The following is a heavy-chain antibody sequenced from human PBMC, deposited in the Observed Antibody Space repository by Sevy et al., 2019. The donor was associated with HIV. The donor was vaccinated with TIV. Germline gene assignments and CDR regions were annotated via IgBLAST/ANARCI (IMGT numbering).Heavy chain of an antibody. Sequence: GGSLRLSCAASGFTFSSYAMHWVRQAPGKGLEWVAVISYDGSNKYYADSVKGQFTISRDNSKNTLYPQMNSLRAEDTAVYYCARGDCSSTSCYSYYYGMDVWGQGTTVTVSS. CDR2: ISYDGSNK. D-gene: IGHD2-2*01. V-gene: IGHV3-30*04. CDR1: GFTFSSYA. CDR3: ARGDCSSTSCYSYYYGMDV. J-gene: IGHJ6*02.